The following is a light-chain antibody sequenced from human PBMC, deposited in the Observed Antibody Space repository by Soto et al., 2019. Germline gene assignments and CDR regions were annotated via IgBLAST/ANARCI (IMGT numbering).Light chain of an antibody. J-gene: IGLJ1*01. Sequence: QSALTQPLSVSGSRGQSITISCTGTSSDVGAYNYVSWYQQHPGKVPKLMLYDVTKRPSGVPDRFSGSKSGNTASLTISGLQAEDEADYYCCSYVGTYSYVFGTGTKVTVL. CDR1: SSDVGAYNY. CDR3: CSYVGTYSYV. CDR2: DVT. V-gene: IGLV2-11*01.